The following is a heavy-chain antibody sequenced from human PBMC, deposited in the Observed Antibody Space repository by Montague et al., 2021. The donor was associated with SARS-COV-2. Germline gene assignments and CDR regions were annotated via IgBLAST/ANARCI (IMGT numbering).Heavy chain of an antibody. Sequence: SETLSLTCDVYGGSFSSYWSWIRQPPGRGLEWVGQISNGGGTNYNPSLKSRVTISVDTSKNQVSLKLSSVTAADTAVYYCASHCGGGRCYFGMDVWGQGTTVTVSS. J-gene: IGHJ6*02. CDR3: ASHCGGGRCYFGMDV. CDR2: ISNGGGT. CDR1: GGSFSSY. D-gene: IGHD2-15*01. V-gene: IGHV4-34*01.